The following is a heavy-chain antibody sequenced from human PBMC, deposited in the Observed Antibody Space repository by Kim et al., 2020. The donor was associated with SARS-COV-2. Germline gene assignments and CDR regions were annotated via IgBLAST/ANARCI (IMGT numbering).Heavy chain of an antibody. CDR2: ISYDGSNK. CDR1: GFTFSSYG. D-gene: IGHD6-6*01. J-gene: IGHJ4*02. Sequence: GGSLRLSCAASGFTFSSYGMHWVRQAPGKGLEWVAVISYDGSNKYYADSVKGRFTISRDNSKNTLYLQMNSLRAEDTAVYYCAKDFLIAARLGSVYWGQGTLVTVSS. CDR3: AKDFLIAARLGSVY. V-gene: IGHV3-30*18.